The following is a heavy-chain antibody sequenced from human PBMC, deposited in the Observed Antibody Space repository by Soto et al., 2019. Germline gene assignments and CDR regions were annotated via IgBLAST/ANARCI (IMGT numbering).Heavy chain of an antibody. CDR3: AKCANIVVVPASAGGMDV. CDR2: ISYDGSNK. D-gene: IGHD2-2*01. J-gene: IGHJ6*02. V-gene: IGHV3-30*18. CDR1: GFTFSSYG. Sequence: PGGSLRLSCAASGFTFSSYGMHWVRQAPGKGLEWVAVISYDGSNKYYADSVKGRFTISRDNSKNTLYLQMNSLRAEDTAVYYCAKCANIVVVPASAGGMDVWGQGTTVTVSS.